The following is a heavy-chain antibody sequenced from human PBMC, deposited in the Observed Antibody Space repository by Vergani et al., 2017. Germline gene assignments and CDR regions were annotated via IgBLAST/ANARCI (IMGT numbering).Heavy chain of an antibody. J-gene: IGHJ3*02. CDR2: IYYSGST. D-gene: IGHD4-23*01. CDR3: AIYLRWSTDAFDI. CDR1: GGSISSSSYY. V-gene: IGHV4-39*01. Sequence: QLQLQESGPGLVKPSETLSLTCTVSGGSISSSSYYWGWIRQPPGKGLEWIGSIYYSGSTYYNPSLKSRVTISVDTSKNQFSLKLSSVTAADTAVYYCAIYLRWSTDAFDIWGQGTMVTVSS.